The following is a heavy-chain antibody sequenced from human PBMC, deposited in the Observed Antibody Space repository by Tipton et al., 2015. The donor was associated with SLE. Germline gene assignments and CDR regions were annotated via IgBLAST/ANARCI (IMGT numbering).Heavy chain of an antibody. D-gene: IGHD1-26*01. J-gene: IGHJ3*02. Sequence: GSLRLSCAASGFTFSSYWMSWVRQAPGKGLEWVANIKQDGSEKYYVDSVKGRFTISRDNAKNPLYLQMNSLRAEDTALYYCAKDISGNNPGDAFDIWGQGTMVTVSS. CDR3: AKDISGNNPGDAFDI. CDR1: GFTFSSYW. CDR2: IKQDGSEK. V-gene: IGHV3-7*03.